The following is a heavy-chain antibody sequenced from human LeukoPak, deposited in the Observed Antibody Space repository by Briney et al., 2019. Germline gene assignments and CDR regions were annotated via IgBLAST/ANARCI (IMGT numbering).Heavy chain of an antibody. D-gene: IGHD6-13*01. Sequence: SETVSCEASGGTLSRYGIGWGRQATGQGLEWMGGIIPKFGSTNYAQKFQDRLMLTTDESTNTAYMELSNLRSEDTAVYFCARDNIAASGVKYFQLWGPGTLVTISS. J-gene: IGHJ1*01. V-gene: IGHV1-69*05. CDR2: IIPKFGST. CDR1: GGTLSRYG. CDR3: ARDNIAASGVKYFQL.